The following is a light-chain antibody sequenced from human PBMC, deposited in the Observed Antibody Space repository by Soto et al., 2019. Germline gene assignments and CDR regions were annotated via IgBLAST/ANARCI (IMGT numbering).Light chain of an antibody. J-gene: IGKJ3*01. CDR2: AAS. CDR3: QQTYTTPLT. CDR1: QRITTY. Sequence: DIQMTQSPSSLSASVGDRVTITCRASQRITTYLNWYQQKPGKAPNLLIYAASSLQSGAPSRFSGSGSGTDFTFTISSLQPEDFAQYYCQQTYTTPLTFGAGTKVDIK. V-gene: IGKV1-39*01.